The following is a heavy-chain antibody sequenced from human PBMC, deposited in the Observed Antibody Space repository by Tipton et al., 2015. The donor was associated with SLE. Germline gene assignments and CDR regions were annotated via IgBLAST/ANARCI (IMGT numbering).Heavy chain of an antibody. D-gene: IGHD6-13*01. Sequence: TLSLTCTVSGGSISSSSYYWGWIRQPPGKGLEWIGSIYYSGSTYYNPSLKSRVTISVDTSKNQFSLKLSSVTAADTAGYYCARHIAAAFDYWGQGTLVTVSS. CDR1: GGSISSSSYY. J-gene: IGHJ4*02. V-gene: IGHV4-39*07. CDR3: ARHIAAAFDY. CDR2: IYYSGST.